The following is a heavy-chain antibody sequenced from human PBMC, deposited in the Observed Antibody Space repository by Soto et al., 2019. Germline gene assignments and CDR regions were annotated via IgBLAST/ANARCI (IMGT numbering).Heavy chain of an antibody. J-gene: IGHJ4*02. CDR2: ISGSGGST. Sequence: GGSLTLSCAASGFTFNRYAMTWVRQAPGKGLEWVSAISGSGGSTYYADSGKGRFTISRDNSKNTLYLQMNSLRAEDTAVYYCAKDRHYDYIWGSYRPNYFDYWGQGTLVTVSS. D-gene: IGHD3-16*02. CDR3: AKDRHYDYIWGSYRPNYFDY. V-gene: IGHV3-23*01. CDR1: GFTFNRYA.